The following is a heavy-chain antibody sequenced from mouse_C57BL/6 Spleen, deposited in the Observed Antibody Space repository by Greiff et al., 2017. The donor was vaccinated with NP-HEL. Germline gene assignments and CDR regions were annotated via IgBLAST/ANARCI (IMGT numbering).Heavy chain of an antibody. CDR1: GYTFTDYY. CDR3: AVITTVVLDY. J-gene: IGHJ2*01. D-gene: IGHD1-1*01. V-gene: IGHV1-26*01. Sequence: EVQLQQSGPELVKPGASVKISCKASGYTFTDYYMNWVKQSHGKSLEWIGDINPNNGGTSYNQKFKGKATLTVDKSSSTAYMELRSLTSEDSAVYYCAVITTVVLDYWGQGTTLTVSS. CDR2: INPNNGGT.